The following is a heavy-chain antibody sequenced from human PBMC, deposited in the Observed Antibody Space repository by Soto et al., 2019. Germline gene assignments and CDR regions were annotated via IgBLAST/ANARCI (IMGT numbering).Heavy chain of an antibody. V-gene: IGHV3-49*04. CDR3: TRVGSSSWYVWLANYYYYYGMDV. J-gene: IGHJ6*02. CDR1: GFTFGDYA. Sequence: GGSLRLSCTAPGFTFGDYAMSWVRQAPGKGLEWVGFIRSKAYGGTTEYAASVKGRFTVSRDDSKSIAYLQMNSLKTEDTAVYYCTRVGSSSWYVWLANYYYYYGMDVWGQGTTVTVSS. CDR2: IRSKAYGGTT. D-gene: IGHD6-13*01.